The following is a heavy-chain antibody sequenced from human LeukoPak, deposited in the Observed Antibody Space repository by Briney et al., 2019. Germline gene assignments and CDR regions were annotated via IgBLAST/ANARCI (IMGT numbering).Heavy chain of an antibody. CDR1: GFTFSGYG. CDR3: ARSSYSSSSSV. J-gene: IGHJ3*01. CDR2: ISYDGSSK. Sequence: GGSLRLSCAASGFTFSGYGLHWVRQAPGKGLEWVAVISYDGSSKYYADSVKGRFTISRDNSKNSLYLQMNSLRVEDTAVYYCARSSYSSSSSVWGRGTMVTVSS. V-gene: IGHV3-33*01. D-gene: IGHD6-6*01.